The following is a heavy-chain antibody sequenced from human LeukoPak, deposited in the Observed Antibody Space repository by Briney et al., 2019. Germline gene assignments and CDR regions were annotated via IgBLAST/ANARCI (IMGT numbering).Heavy chain of an antibody. J-gene: IGHJ4*02. Sequence: GGSLRLSCTASGFTFSDYYMNWIRQAPGKGLERISYISSSGNNIKYADSVQGRFTISRDNAKKSLYLQMNSLRAEDTAVYFCARDRSEDDSSGYIHRDFDYWGQGTLVIVSS. CDR1: GFTFSDYY. CDR3: ARDRSEDDSSGYIHRDFDY. D-gene: IGHD3-22*01. V-gene: IGHV3-11*04. CDR2: ISSSGNNI.